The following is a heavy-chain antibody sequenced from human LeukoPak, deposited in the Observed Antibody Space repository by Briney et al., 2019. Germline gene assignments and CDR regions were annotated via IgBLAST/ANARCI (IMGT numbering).Heavy chain of an antibody. CDR3: ARGPIVVVTAPSGWFDP. CDR2: ISSSSSSTI. CDR1: GFTFSSYS. Sequence: PGGSLRLSCAASGFTFSSYSMNWVRQAPGKGLEWVSYISSSSSSTIYYADSVKGRFTISRDNAKNSLYLQMNSLRAEDTAVYYCARGPIVVVTAPSGWFDPWGQGTLVTVSS. J-gene: IGHJ5*02. D-gene: IGHD2-21*02. V-gene: IGHV3-48*01.